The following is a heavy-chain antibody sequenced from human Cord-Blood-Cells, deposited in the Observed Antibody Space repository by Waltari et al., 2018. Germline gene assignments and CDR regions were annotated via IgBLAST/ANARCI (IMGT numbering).Heavy chain of an antibody. Sequence: QVQLVQSGAEVKKPGASVKVSCKVSGYTLPELSMPWVRQAPGKGLEWMGGFDPEDGETIYAQKFQGRVTMTEDTSTDTAYMELSSLRSEDTAVYYCATLGYCSSTSCYFGMDVWGQGTTVTVSS. D-gene: IGHD2-2*01. CDR3: ATLGYCSSTSCYFGMDV. CDR1: GYTLPELS. J-gene: IGHJ6*02. CDR2: FDPEDGET. V-gene: IGHV1-24*01.